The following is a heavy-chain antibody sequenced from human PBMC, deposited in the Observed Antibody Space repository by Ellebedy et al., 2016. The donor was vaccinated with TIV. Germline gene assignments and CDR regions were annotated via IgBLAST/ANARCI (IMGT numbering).Heavy chain of an antibody. V-gene: IGHV1-46*01. CDR3: ATKQLVY. Sequence: ASVKVSXXASGYTFTSYYMHWVRQAPGQGLEWMGIINPSGGSTSYAQKFQGRVTMTRDTSISTAYMELSRLRSDDTAVYYCATKQLVYWGQGTLVTVSS. CDR2: INPSGGST. CDR1: GYTFTSYY. J-gene: IGHJ4*02. D-gene: IGHD6-6*01.